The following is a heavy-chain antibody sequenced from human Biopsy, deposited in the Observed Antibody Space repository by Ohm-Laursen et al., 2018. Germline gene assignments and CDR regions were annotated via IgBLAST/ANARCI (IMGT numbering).Heavy chain of an antibody. CDR2: INHSGRT. V-gene: IGHV4-34*01. CDR1: GESFNGYY. Sequence: ETLSLTCAVYGESFNGYYRSWIRQTPGKGLEWIGEINHSGRTNYNPSLKSRVTISVDTSTNQFSLTVRSVTAADTAVYYCVRGVDYYDPYHYYALDVWGQGTTVTVSS. J-gene: IGHJ6*02. CDR3: VRGVDYYDPYHYYALDV. D-gene: IGHD3-22*01.